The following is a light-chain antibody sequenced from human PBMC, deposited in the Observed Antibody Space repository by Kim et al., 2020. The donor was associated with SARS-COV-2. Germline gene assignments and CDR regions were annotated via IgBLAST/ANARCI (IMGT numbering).Light chain of an antibody. Sequence: PPQTAILPCSADTLGDKSASLDHPHPCQSPLLVIYQASTRPSGIPERFSGSNSGNTATLTISGTQAMDEADYYCQAWDSSTVVFGGGTQLTVL. J-gene: IGLJ2*01. CDR2: QAS. V-gene: IGLV3-1*01. CDR3: QAWDSSTVV. CDR1: TLGDKS.